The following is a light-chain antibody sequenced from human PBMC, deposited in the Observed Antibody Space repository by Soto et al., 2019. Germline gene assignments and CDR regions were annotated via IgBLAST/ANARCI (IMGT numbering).Light chain of an antibody. J-gene: IGKJ1*01. CDR1: QSISSW. CDR2: DAS. CDR3: QQYNSYSGT. V-gene: IGKV1-5*01. Sequence: DIQMTQSPSTLSASVGDRVTITCRDSQSISSWLAWYQQKPGKAPKLLIYDASSLESGVPSRFSGSGSGAEFTLTISSLQPDDFATYYCQQYNSYSGTFGQGTKVDIK.